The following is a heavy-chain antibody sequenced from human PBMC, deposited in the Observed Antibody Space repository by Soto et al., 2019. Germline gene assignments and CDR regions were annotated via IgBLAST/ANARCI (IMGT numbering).Heavy chain of an antibody. J-gene: IGHJ5*02. V-gene: IGHV3-23*01. CDR3: ARDVAVAGNWFDP. CDR2: ISDSGDST. D-gene: IGHD6-19*01. CDR1: GFNFEKYA. Sequence: GGSLRLSCAASGFNFEKYAMSWVRQAPGKGPEWVSGISDSGDSTYYADSVKGRFTISRDNAKNSLYLQMNSLRAEDTAVYYCARDVAVAGNWFDPWGQGTLVTVSS.